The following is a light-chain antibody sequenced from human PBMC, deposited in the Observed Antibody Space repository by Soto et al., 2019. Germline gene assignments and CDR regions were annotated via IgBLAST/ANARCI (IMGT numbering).Light chain of an antibody. CDR2: AAS. J-gene: IGKJ1*01. V-gene: IGKV1-39*01. Sequence: DIQMTQSPSSLPASVGDRVTITCRASQSISSYLNRYQQKPGKAPKLLIYAASSLQSGVTSRFSGSGSWTDFTLTISSLQPEDFATYYCQQSYSTPQTFGQGTKV. CDR1: QSISSY. CDR3: QQSYSTPQT.